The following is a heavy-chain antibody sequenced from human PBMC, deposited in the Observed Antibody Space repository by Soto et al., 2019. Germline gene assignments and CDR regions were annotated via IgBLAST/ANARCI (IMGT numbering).Heavy chain of an antibody. J-gene: IGHJ6*02. D-gene: IGHD3-16*01. CDR2: IDPIDSYT. CDR1: GYSFTSYW. CDR3: ARRAHMSRRGETFSYYYYGMDV. V-gene: IGHV5-10-1*01. Sequence: PGESLKISCKGSGYSFTSYWMSWVRQLPGKGLEWMGRIDPIDSYTNYSPSFQGHVTISADKSISTAYLQWSSLKASDTAMYYCARRAHMSRRGETFSYYYYGMDVWGQGTTVTVSS.